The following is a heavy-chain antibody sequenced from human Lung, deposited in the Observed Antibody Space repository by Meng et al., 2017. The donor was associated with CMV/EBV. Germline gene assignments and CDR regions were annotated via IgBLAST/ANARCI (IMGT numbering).Heavy chain of an antibody. CDR2: IRSKANSYAT. Sequence: ASGFTFSGSALHWVRQASGKGLELVGRIRSKANSYATAYAASVKGRFTISRDDSKNTAYLQMNSLKTEDTAVYYCTKYSPLLWYFDLWGRGTLVTVSS. J-gene: IGHJ2*01. CDR3: TKYSPLLWYFDL. V-gene: IGHV3-73*01. D-gene: IGHD4-11*01. CDR1: GFTFSGSA.